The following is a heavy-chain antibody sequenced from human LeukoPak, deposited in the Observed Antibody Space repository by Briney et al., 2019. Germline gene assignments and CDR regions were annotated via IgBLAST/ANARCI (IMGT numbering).Heavy chain of an antibody. Sequence: SETLSLTCTVSGGSISNYYWSWIRQPPGKGLEWIGYIYYTGSTNYNPSLESRVTISVDTSKNQFSLKLTSVTAADTAVYYCARGGWSLDYWGQGTLVSVSS. CDR1: GGSISNYY. CDR2: IYYTGST. V-gene: IGHV4-59*01. D-gene: IGHD6-19*01. J-gene: IGHJ4*02. CDR3: ARGGWSLDY.